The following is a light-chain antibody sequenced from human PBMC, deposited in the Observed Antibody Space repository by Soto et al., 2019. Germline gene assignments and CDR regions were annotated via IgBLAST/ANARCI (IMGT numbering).Light chain of an antibody. V-gene: IGKV1-6*01. CDR2: GAS. J-gene: IGKJ1*01. CDR3: QQRSNWPRT. Sequence: AIQLTQSPSSLAASVGDRVTITFRASQGIRNDLGWYQQKPGKAPKFLIYGASSLQSGVPSRFSGSGSGTDFTLTISSLEPEDFAVYYCQQRSNWPRTFGHGTKVDIK. CDR1: QGIRND.